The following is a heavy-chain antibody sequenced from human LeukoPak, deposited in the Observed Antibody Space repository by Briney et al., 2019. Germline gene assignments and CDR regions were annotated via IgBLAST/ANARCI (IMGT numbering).Heavy chain of an antibody. Sequence: SETLSLTCTVSGGSISIYYWSWIRQPPGKGLEWIGYIYYSGSTNYNPSLKSRVTISVDTSKNQFSLKLSSVTAADTAVYYCARTTDYYYYYYGMDVWGQGTTVTVSS. J-gene: IGHJ6*02. CDR2: IYYSGST. D-gene: IGHD1-1*01. CDR3: ARTTDYYYYYYGMDV. CDR1: GGSISIYY. V-gene: IGHV4-59*08.